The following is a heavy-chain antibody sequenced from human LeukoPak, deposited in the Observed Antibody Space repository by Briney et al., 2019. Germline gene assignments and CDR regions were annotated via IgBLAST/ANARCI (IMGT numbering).Heavy chain of an antibody. CDR1: GDSITTYY. CDR2: IYYTGHT. CDR3: ARQQWLAPFDY. V-gene: IGHV4-59*08. Sequence: PSETLSLTCTVSGDSITTYYWSWIRQPPGKGLEWIGYIYYTGHTSYNPSLKSRVTISVDTSKNQFSLKLSSVTAADTAVYYCARQQWLAPFDYWGQGTLVTVSS. J-gene: IGHJ4*02. D-gene: IGHD6-19*01.